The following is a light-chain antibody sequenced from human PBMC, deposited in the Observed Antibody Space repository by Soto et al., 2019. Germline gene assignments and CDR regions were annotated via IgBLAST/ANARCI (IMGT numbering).Light chain of an antibody. CDR1: RSDGGGYNY. CDR2: EVS. CDR3: SSSTSSSTLVV. Sequence: QSALTQPASVAGSPGQSITISCTGTRSDGGGYNYVSWYQQHPGKAPKFMIYEVSNRPSGVSNRFSGSKSGNTSSLTISGLQAEDESESYCSSSTSSSTLVVFGGGTKVTVL. J-gene: IGLJ2*01. V-gene: IGLV2-14*01.